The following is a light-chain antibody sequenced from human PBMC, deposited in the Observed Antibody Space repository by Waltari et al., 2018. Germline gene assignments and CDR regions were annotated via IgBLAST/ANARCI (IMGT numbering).Light chain of an antibody. J-gene: IGLJ2*01. CDR3: HSRDASGVGGS. V-gene: IGLV3-19*01. Sequence: SSALTQDPAVSVAMGQTVRITCQGDSLRSYYASWYQQRPGQAPRLVMYDKNNRPSGVPDRFSGSSSHNTASLTITGAQAEDEASYYCHSRDASGVGGSFGGGTKLTVL. CDR1: SLRSYY. CDR2: DKN.